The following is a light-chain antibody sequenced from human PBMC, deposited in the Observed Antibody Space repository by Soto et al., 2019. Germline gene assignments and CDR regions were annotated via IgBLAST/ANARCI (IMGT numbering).Light chain of an antibody. CDR2: YDS. CDR1: NIGSKS. Sequence: SYELTQPPSVSVAPGKTARITCGGNNIGSKSVHWYQQKPGQAPVLVIYYDSDRPSGIPERFSGSNYGNTATLAMSRVEAGDEADYYCQVWDSSSVVFGGETKRPS. V-gene: IGLV3-21*04. J-gene: IGLJ2*01. CDR3: QVWDSSSVV.